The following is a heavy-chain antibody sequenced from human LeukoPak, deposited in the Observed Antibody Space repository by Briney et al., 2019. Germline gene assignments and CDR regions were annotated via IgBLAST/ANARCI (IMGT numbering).Heavy chain of an antibody. Sequence: PGGSLRLSCAASGFTFTTAWMSWVRQAPGQGLEWVARSKSKNNGGTTDYAAPVKGRFTISRDDSKNTLYLQMNSLKGEDTAVYYCITDPGDYASQWGQGTLVTVSS. D-gene: IGHD2-2*01. CDR1: GFTFTTAW. J-gene: IGHJ4*02. V-gene: IGHV3-15*01. CDR2: SKSKNNGGTT. CDR3: ITDPGDYASQ.